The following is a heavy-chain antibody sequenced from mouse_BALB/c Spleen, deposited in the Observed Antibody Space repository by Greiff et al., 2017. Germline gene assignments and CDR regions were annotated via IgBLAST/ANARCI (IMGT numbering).Heavy chain of an antibody. CDR2: IYPGSGNT. V-gene: IGHV1-84*02. D-gene: IGHD1-1*01. J-gene: IGHJ1*01. CDR3: ASRYYGSRGGYFDV. Sequence: VQLQQSGPELVKPGASVKISCKASGYTFTDYYINWVKQKPGQGLEWIGWIYPGSGNTKYNEKFKGKATLTVDTSTSTAYMQLSSLTSEDTAVYFCASRYYGSRGGYFDVWGAGTTVTVSS. CDR1: GYTFTDYY.